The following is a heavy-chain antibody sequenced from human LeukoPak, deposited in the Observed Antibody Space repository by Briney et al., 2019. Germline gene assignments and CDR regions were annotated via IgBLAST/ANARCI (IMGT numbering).Heavy chain of an antibody. CDR2: MNPNSGNT. V-gene: IGHV1-8*03. Sequence: ASVKVSCKASGYTFTSYDINWVRQATGQGLEWMGWMNPNSGNTGYAQKFQGRVTITRNTSISTAYMELSSLRSEDTAVYYCARLEAVVGQSFDIWGQGTMVTVSS. CDR3: ARLEAVVGQSFDI. J-gene: IGHJ3*02. D-gene: IGHD1-26*01. CDR1: GYTFTSYD.